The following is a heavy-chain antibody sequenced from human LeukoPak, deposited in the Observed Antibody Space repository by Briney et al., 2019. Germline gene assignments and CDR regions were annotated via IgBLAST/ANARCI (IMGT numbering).Heavy chain of an antibody. CDR1: GFTFSTYA. CDR3: AKVGDDSSGYYYDY. Sequence: GGSLRLSCAASGFTFSTYAMSWARQAPGKGLEGVSAISGRGGSTYYADSVKGRLTISRDNSKNTLYLQMNSLRAEDTAVYYCAKVGDDSSGYYYDYWGQGILVTVSS. V-gene: IGHV3-23*01. CDR2: ISGRGGST. D-gene: IGHD3-22*01. J-gene: IGHJ4*02.